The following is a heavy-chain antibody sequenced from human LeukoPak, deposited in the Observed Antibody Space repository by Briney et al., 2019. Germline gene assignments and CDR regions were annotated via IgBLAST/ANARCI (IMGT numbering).Heavy chain of an antibody. CDR1: GGSISSYY. V-gene: IGHV4-4*07. Sequence: PSETLSLTCTVSGGSISSYYWSWIRQPAGKGLEWIGRIYTSGSTNYNPSLKSRVTMSVDTSKNQFSLKLSPVTAADTAVYYCARGRGSTGAVKYYFDYWGQGTLVTVSS. CDR3: ARGRGSTGAVKYYFDY. CDR2: IYTSGST. D-gene: IGHD3-10*01. J-gene: IGHJ4*02.